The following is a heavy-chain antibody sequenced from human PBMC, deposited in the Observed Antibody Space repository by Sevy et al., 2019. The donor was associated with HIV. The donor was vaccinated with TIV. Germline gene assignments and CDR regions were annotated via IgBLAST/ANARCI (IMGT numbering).Heavy chain of an antibody. J-gene: IGHJ4*02. CDR2: ISGSGDNT. D-gene: IGHD5-18*01. Sequence: GGSLRLSCGASGFTFSNYAMSWVRQAPGKGLEWVSSISGSGDNTYYADSVKGRFTVSRDNSKNTLYLQMNSLRAEGTAVYYCAKDSGDDNYGLFDYWGQGTLVTVSS. CDR1: GFTFSNYA. V-gene: IGHV3-23*01. CDR3: AKDSGDDNYGLFDY.